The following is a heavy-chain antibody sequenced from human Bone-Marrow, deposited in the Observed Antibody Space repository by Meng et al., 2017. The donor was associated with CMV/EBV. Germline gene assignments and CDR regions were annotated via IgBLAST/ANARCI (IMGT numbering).Heavy chain of an antibody. CDR1: GGTISSSSYY. D-gene: IGHD6-19*01. Sequence: SETLSLTCTVSGGTISSSSYYWGWIRQPPGKGLEWVGSIYYSGSTYYNPSLKSRVTISVDTSKNQFSLKLTSVIAADTAVYYCARHPERYSSGWYWYFDLWGRGTLVTVPS. J-gene: IGHJ2*01. CDR3: ARHPERYSSGWYWYFDL. V-gene: IGHV4-39*01. CDR2: IYYSGST.